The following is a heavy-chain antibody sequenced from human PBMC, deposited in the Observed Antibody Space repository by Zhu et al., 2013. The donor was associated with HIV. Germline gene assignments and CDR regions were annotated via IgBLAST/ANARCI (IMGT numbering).Heavy chain of an antibody. V-gene: IGHV1-69*13. CDR1: GGTFSSYA. D-gene: IGHD3-3*01. J-gene: IGHJ4*02. CDR2: IIPAFGTQ. Sequence: QVSLVQSGPEVKNSGASVKVSCKASGGTFSSYAISWVRQAPGQGLEWMGGIIPAFGTQNYAQKFEGRVTISADESASTAYMELSSLRSADTAVYYCARGVIFGVVIMGYFDYWGPGSLVTVSS. CDR3: ARGVIFGVVIMGYFDY.